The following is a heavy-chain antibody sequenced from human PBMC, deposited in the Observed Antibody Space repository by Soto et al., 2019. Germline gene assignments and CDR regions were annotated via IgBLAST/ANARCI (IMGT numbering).Heavy chain of an antibody. V-gene: IGHV1-69*01. Sequence: QVQMVQSGAEVKEPGSSVKVSCKASGGGNLSDYRTTWLRRAPGQGLAWMGGIIPKLGSANYAQNFQGRVTITADEATNTGYMELRSLRSDDTAVYYCARGGTGYHFVAVYWCQGTPVTVSA. D-gene: IGHD5-12*01. CDR2: IIPKLGSA. CDR1: GGGNLSDYR. J-gene: IGHJ4*02. CDR3: ARGGTGYHFVAVY.